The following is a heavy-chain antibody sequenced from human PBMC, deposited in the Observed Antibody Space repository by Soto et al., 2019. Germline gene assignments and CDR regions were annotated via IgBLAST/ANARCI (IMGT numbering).Heavy chain of an antibody. CDR1: GGSISSSSYY. J-gene: IGHJ6*03. V-gene: IGHV4-39*01. Sequence: SETLSLTCTVSGGSISSSSYYWAWIRQPPGKGLEWIGSIYYSGSTYSNPSLKSRVTISVDTSKNQFSLKLSSVTAADTAVYYCARAPREWSGPHPDYYYYYYMDVWGKGTTVTVSS. CDR3: ARAPREWSGPHPDYYYYYYMDV. D-gene: IGHD3-3*01. CDR2: IYYSGST.